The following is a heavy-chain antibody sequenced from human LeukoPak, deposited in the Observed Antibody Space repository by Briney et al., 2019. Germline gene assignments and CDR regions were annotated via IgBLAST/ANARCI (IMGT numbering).Heavy chain of an antibody. V-gene: IGHV4-4*02. CDR1: GGSISSSNW. CDR2: IYYSGSS. Sequence: PSGTLSLTCAVSGGSISSSNWWRWGRQPPGEELEWLGEIYYSGSSNYNPPLKSRFTISVDKSKNQFSLKLSAVTAADSAVYYCSRDIYRSGSPHGFDYWGQGTMVTVSS. D-gene: IGHD6-19*01. J-gene: IGHJ4*02. CDR3: SRDIYRSGSPHGFDY.